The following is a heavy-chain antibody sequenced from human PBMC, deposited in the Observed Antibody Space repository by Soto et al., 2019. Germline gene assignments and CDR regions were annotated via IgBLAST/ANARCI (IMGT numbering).Heavy chain of an antibody. D-gene: IGHD2-2*01. V-gene: IGHV4-30-4*01. Sequence: LSLTCTVSGGSISDDSYWSWIRQAPGKGLEWIGYIYHTGNTYYNPSLRSRVSISVDKSKSQFSLKLISVTAADTAVYFCARDEYQLLSSVSWFDSWGQGTLVTSPQ. J-gene: IGHJ5*01. CDR1: GGSISDDSY. CDR3: ARDEYQLLSSVSWFDS. CDR2: IYHTGNT.